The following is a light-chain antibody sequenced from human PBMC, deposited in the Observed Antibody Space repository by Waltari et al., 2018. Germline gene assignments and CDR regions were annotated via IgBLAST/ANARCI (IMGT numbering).Light chain of an antibody. CDR3: MEALETPPS. CDR2: RVS. Sequence: VVLTQTPLSLSVTPGEPASISCRSNQSPLDTDGNIYLFWFLQKAGQSPRLLIYRVSKRFSGVPDRISGSGSGTDFTLKISRVEAEDVGVYYCMEALETPPSFGGGTKVEIK. V-gene: IGKV2-29*02. CDR1: QSPLDTDGNIY. J-gene: IGKJ4*01.